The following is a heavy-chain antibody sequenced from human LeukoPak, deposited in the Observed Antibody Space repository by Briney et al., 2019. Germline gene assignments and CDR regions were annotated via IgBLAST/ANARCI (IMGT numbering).Heavy chain of an antibody. CDR3: ASLFSSGWFGGDRDY. D-gene: IGHD6-19*01. Sequence: GGSLRLSCAASGFTFSSYAMHWVRQAPGKGLEYVSAISSNGGSTYYANSVKGRFTISRDNSKNTLYLQVGSLRAEDMAVYYCASLFSSGWFGGDRDYWGQGTLVTVSS. V-gene: IGHV3-64*01. CDR1: GFTFSSYA. J-gene: IGHJ4*02. CDR2: ISSNGGST.